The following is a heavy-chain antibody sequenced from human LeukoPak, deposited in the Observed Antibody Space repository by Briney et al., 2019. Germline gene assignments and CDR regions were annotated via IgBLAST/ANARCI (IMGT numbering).Heavy chain of an antibody. CDR2: ISYDGSNK. D-gene: IGHD2-21*02. J-gene: IGHJ4*02. CDR1: GFTFSSYA. Sequence: GGSLRLSCAASGFTFSSYAMHWVRQAPGKGLEWVAVISYDGSNKYYADSVKGRFTISRDNSKNTLYLQMNSLRAEDTAVYYCARGPAYCGGDCYSSVDYWAREPWSPSPQ. V-gene: IGHV3-30*04. CDR3: ARGPAYCGGDCYSSVDY.